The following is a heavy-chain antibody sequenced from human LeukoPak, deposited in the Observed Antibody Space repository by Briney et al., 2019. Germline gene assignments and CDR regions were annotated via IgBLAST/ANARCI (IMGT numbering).Heavy chain of an antibody. CDR2: INPNSGGT. J-gene: IGHJ4*02. V-gene: IGHV1-2*02. CDR3: ARGPHWDPHFDY. Sequence: ASVKVSCKASGFTFTAYHMHWVRQAPGQGLEGMAWINPNSGGTNYAQKFRGRVTITRDTSISEDYMEAMGLRADDADGYYCARGPHWDPHFDYWGQGTLVTVSS. CDR1: GFTFTAYH. D-gene: IGHD7-27*01.